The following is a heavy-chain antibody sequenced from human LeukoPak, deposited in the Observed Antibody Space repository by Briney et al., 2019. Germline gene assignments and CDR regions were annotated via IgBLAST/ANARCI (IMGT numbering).Heavy chain of an antibody. CDR3: ATGSGYYRGAEYFEY. CDR1: GASINSYY. D-gene: IGHD3-22*01. CDR2: VYTTGGT. Sequence: SETLSPTCSVSGASINSYYWSWIRQSAGKGLEYIGRVYTTGGTHYNPTLKSRLTLSADTSKNQIYLALSSVPAADTAVYYCATGSGYYRGAEYFEYWGQGILVTVSS. J-gene: IGHJ1*01. V-gene: IGHV4-4*07.